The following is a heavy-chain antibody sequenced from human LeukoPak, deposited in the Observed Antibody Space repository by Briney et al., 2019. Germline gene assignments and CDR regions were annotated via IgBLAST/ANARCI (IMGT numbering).Heavy chain of an antibody. CDR2: VYHSGST. V-gene: IGHV4-38-2*02. J-gene: IGHJ4*02. Sequence: SETLSLTCTVSGYSISSGYYWGWIRQPPGKGLEWIGSVYHSGSTYYNPSLKSRVTMSVDTARNQFSLKLTSVTAADTAVYYCVRSEIDDYSRYWGRGMLVIVSS. CDR1: GYSISSGYY. D-gene: IGHD4-11*01. CDR3: VRSEIDDYSRY.